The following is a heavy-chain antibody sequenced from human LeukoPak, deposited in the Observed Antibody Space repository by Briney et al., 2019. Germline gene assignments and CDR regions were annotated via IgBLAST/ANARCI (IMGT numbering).Heavy chain of an antibody. V-gene: IGHV4-4*07. CDR3: ARLRSTYWYFDL. CDR2: IYTSGTT. J-gene: IGHJ2*01. CDR1: GGSISSYY. Sequence: PSETLSLTCTVSGGSISSYYWSWIRQPAGKGLEWIGRIYTSGTTYYNPSLKSRVTMSVDTSENQFSLKLSSVTAADTAVYYCARLRSTYWYFDLWGRGTLVTVSS. D-gene: IGHD4-17*01.